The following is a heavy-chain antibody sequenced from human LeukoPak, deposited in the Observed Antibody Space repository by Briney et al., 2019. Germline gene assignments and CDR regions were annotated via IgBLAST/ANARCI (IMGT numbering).Heavy chain of an antibody. J-gene: IGHJ4*02. Sequence: SPSETLSLTCTVSGGSIRSISYYWGWIRQPPGKGLEWIGSIYYSGSTYYNPSLKSRVTISVDTSKNQFSLKLSSVTAADTAVYYCARAPGSGWYFDYWGQGTLVTVSS. CDR1: GGSIRSISYY. V-gene: IGHV4-39*07. CDR3: ARAPGSGWYFDY. CDR2: IYYSGST. D-gene: IGHD6-19*01.